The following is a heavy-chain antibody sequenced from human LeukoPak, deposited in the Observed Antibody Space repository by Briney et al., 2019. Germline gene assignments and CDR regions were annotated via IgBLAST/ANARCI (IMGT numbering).Heavy chain of an antibody. Sequence: GGSLRLSCAASGFTFSSYWMSWVRQAPGKGLEWVANIKQDGSEKYYVDSVKGRFTISRDNAKNSLYLQMNRLRAEDTAVYYCARDLIVVVPPDYYYYGMDVWGQGTTVTVSS. D-gene: IGHD2-2*01. V-gene: IGHV3-7*01. CDR2: IKQDGSEK. CDR3: ARDLIVVVPPDYYYYGMDV. J-gene: IGHJ6*02. CDR1: GFTFSSYW.